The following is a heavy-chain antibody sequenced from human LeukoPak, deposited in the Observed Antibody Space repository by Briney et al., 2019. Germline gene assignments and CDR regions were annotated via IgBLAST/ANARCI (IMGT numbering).Heavy chain of an antibody. J-gene: IGHJ3*02. CDR3: ARRMTTVTSDASDI. V-gene: IGHV4-39*01. Sequence: PSETLSLTCTVSGGSISSSFYYWGWIRQPPGKGLEWIGYIYYSGSTYYNPSLKSRVTISVDTSKNQFSLKLSSVTAADTAVYYCARRMTTVTSDASDIWGQGTMVTVSS. CDR1: GGSISSSFYY. D-gene: IGHD4-17*01. CDR2: IYYSGST.